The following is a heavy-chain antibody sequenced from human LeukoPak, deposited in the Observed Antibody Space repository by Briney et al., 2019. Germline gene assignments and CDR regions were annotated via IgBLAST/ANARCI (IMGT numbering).Heavy chain of an antibody. CDR1: GYTFTGYY. Sequence: ASVKVSRKASGYTFTGYYMHWVRQAPGQGLEWMGWINPNSGGTNYAQKFQGRVTMTRDTSISTAYMELSRLRSDDTAVYYCARDGGSGSYEELDYWGQGTLVTASS. CDR2: INPNSGGT. CDR3: ARDGGSGSYEELDY. V-gene: IGHV1-2*02. J-gene: IGHJ4*02. D-gene: IGHD1-26*01.